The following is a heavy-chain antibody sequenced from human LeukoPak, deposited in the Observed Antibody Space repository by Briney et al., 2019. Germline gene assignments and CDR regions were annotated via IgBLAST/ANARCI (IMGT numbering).Heavy chain of an antibody. J-gene: IGHJ4*02. D-gene: IGHD6-19*01. CDR2: INPSDGRT. CDR1: GYTFISYY. CDR3: ARGLDSSGWSYFEY. V-gene: IGHV1-46*04. Sequence: ASVKVSCKASGYTFISYYIHWMRQAPGQGPEWMGVINPSDGRTRYAQKLQGRVTMTRDTSTSTLYMDLSSLRSEDTAVYYCARGLDSSGWSYFEYWGQGTLVTVSS.